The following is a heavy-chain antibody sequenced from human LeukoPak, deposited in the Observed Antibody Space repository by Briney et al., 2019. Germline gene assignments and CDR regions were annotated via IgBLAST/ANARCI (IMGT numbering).Heavy chain of an antibody. CDR1: GFTVSSNY. Sequence: PGGSLRLSCAASGFTVSSNYMSWVRQAPGKGLEWVSVIYSGGSTYYADSVKGRFTISRDNSKNTLYLQMNSLRAEDTAVYYCARARSPVVFAFVIWGQGTMVTVSS. CDR2: IYSGGST. D-gene: IGHD2-15*01. CDR3: ARARSPVVFAFVI. V-gene: IGHV3-53*01. J-gene: IGHJ3*02.